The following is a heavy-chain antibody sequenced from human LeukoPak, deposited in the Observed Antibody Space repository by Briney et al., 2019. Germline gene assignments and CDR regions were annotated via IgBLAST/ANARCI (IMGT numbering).Heavy chain of an antibody. V-gene: IGHV3-30-3*01. J-gene: IGHJ5*02. CDR2: ISYGGSNK. CDR3: ARGVGAYDILTGQGFDP. Sequence: GGSLRLSCAASGFTFSTYAMHWVRQAPGKGLEWVAIISYGGSNKYYADSVKGRFTISRDNSKNTLYLQINSLRAEDTAVYYCARGVGAYDILTGQGFDPWGQGTLVTVSS. CDR1: GFTFSTYA. D-gene: IGHD3-9*01.